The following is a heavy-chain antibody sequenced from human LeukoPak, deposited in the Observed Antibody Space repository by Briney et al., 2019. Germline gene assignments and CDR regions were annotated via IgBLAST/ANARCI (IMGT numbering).Heavy chain of an antibody. Sequence: GGSLRLSCAASGFTVSSNYMSWVRQAPGKGLEWVSVIYSGGSTYYADSVKGRFTISRDNSKNTLYLQMNSLRAEDTAVYYCARDSEWELLGHWGQGTLVTVSS. CDR1: GFTVSSNY. J-gene: IGHJ4*02. D-gene: IGHD1-26*01. CDR2: IYSGGST. CDR3: ARDSEWELLGH. V-gene: IGHV3-53*01.